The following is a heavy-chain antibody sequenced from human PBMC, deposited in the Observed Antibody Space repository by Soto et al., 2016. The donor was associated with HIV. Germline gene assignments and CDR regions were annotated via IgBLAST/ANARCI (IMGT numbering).Heavy chain of an antibody. CDR3: AKDFSARPDTRWYFDL. Sequence: EVQLLESGGDLVQPGGSLRLSCAASGFTFSSCAMSWVRQAPGKGLEWVSTISGSGGSTYYADSVKGRFTISRDNSKKTLYLQMNSLRAEDTAIYYCAKDFSARPDTRWYFDLWGRGTLVTVSS. J-gene: IGHJ2*01. V-gene: IGHV3-23*01. D-gene: IGHD2-15*01. CDR2: ISGSGGST. CDR1: GFTFSSCA.